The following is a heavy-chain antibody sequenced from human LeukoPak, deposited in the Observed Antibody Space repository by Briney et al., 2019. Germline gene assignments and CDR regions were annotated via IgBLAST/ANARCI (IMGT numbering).Heavy chain of an antibody. CDR2: IYYSGST. J-gene: IGHJ1*01. V-gene: IGHV4-59*01. CDR3: ARLKYYYDSSGYRAEYFQH. D-gene: IGHD3-22*01. CDR1: GGSISSYY. Sequence: SETLSLTCTVSGGSISSYYWSWVRQPPGKGLEWIGHIYYSGSTNYNPSLKSRVTISVYTSKTQFSLKLSSVTAANTAVYYCARLKYYYDSSGYRAEYFQHWGQGTLVTVSS.